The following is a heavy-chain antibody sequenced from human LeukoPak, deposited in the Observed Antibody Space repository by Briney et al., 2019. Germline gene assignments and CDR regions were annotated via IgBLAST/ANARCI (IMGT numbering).Heavy chain of an antibody. CDR3: ARGTRLGVVDY. V-gene: IGHV3-13*01. D-gene: IGHD3-16*01. J-gene: IGHJ4*02. CDR2: IGTAGDT. CDR1: GFTFSSYD. Sequence: GGSLRLSRAASGFTFSSYDMHWVRQATGKGLEWVSAIGTAGDTYYPGSVKCRFTISRENAKNSLCLQMNSLRAVDTAVYYCARGTRLGVVDYWGQGTLVTVST.